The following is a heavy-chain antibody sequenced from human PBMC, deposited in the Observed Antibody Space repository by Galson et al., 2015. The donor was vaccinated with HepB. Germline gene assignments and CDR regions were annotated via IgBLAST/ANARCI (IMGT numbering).Heavy chain of an antibody. J-gene: IGHJ4*02. D-gene: IGHD3-22*01. CDR3: ARALSYYDSSGYYRY. Sequence: ETLSLTCAVYGGSFSGYYWSWIRQPPGKGLEWIGEINHSGSTNYNPSLKSRVTISVDTSKNQFSLKLSSVTAADTAVYYCARALSYYDSSGYYRYWGQGTLVTVSS. V-gene: IGHV4-34*01. CDR2: INHSGST. CDR1: GGSFSGYY.